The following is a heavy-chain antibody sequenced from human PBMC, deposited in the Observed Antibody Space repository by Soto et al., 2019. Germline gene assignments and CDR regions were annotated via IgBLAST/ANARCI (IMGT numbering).Heavy chain of an antibody. V-gene: IGHV4-39*01. J-gene: IGHJ5*02. CDR1: GGSISSSSYY. D-gene: IGHD6-19*01. CDR3: AKDSYSSGGGDWFDP. CDR2: IYYSGST. Sequence: SETLSLTCTVSGGSISSSSYYWGWIRQPPGKGLEWIGSIYYSGSTYYNPSLKSRVTISVDTSKNQFSLKLSSVTAADTAVYYCAKDSYSSGGGDWFDPWGQGTLVTVSS.